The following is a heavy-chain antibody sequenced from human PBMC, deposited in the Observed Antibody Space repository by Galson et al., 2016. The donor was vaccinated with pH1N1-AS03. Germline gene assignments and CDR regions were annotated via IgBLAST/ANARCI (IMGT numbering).Heavy chain of an antibody. CDR3: TRGIDAYKAGNY. CDR1: GASVSRDY. J-gene: IGHJ4*02. V-gene: IGHV4-59*02. Sequence: SETLSLTCTVSGASVSRDYWSWVRQPPGKRLEWIGYILNSGTTMYNPSLTSRVTMSLDTSKNQFSLILSSVSAADTAFYYCTRGIDAYKAGNYWGQGTLVTVSS. CDR2: ILNSGTT. D-gene: IGHD5-24*01.